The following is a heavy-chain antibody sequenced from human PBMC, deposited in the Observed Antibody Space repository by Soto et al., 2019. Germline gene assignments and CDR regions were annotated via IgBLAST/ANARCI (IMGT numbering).Heavy chain of an antibody. Sequence: GGSLRLSCAASGFTVSSNYMSWVRQAPGKGLEWVSVIYSGGSTYYADSVKGRFTISRDNSKNTLYLQMNSLRAEDTAVYYCARDLGAAPHYYYYYMDVWGKGTTVTVSS. CDR3: ARDLGAAPHYYYYYMDV. CDR1: GFTVSSNY. D-gene: IGHD3-3*01. J-gene: IGHJ6*03. V-gene: IGHV3-66*01. CDR2: IYSGGST.